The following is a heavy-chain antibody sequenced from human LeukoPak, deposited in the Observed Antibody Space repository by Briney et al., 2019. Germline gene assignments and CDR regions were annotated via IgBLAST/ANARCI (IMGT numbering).Heavy chain of an antibody. CDR3: AKAGYSYGYFDY. CDR1: GFTFDDYT. D-gene: IGHD5-18*01. J-gene: IGHJ4*02. CDR2: IGRDGTST. Sequence: GGSLRLSCEASGFTFDDYTMHWLRQPPGKGLEWVSLIGRDGTSTYYVDSVKGRFTISRDNSKSSLFLQMNSLRTEDTAFYYCAKAGYSYGYFDYWGQGTLVTVSS. V-gene: IGHV3-43*01.